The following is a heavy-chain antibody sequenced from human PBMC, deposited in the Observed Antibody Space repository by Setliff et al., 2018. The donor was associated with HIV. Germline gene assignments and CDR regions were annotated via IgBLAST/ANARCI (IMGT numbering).Heavy chain of an antibody. V-gene: IGHV4-39*01. Sequence: SETLSLTCTVSGGSISSSSYYWGWIRQPPGKGLEWIGSIYYSGSTYYNTSLKTRVTISVDTSKNQFSLKLSSVTAADTAVYYCASLTTDRFLEWLFVYWGQGTLVT. CDR1: GGSISSSSYY. CDR2: IYYSGST. D-gene: IGHD3-3*01. CDR3: ASLTTDRFLEWLFVY. J-gene: IGHJ4*02.